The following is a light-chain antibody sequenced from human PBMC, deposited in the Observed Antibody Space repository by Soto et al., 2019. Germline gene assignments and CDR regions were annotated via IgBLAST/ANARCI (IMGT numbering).Light chain of an antibody. V-gene: IGKV3-20*01. Sequence: PGERATLSCRASQSVSSSNFAWYQQKPAQAPRLLIYGASRRATGIPDRFSGSGSGTDFTLTISRLEPGDFAVYYCQHYYTSYTTFGQGTKVNIK. CDR2: GAS. CDR3: QHYYTSYTT. CDR1: QSVSSSN. J-gene: IGKJ1*01.